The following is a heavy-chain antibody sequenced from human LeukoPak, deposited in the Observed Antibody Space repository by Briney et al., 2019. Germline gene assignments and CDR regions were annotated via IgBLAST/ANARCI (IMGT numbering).Heavy chain of an antibody. V-gene: IGHV1-24*01. D-gene: IGHD3-16*02. CDR2: FDPEDGET. CDR3: ATAVITFGGVISTPDY. J-gene: IGHJ4*02. CDR1: GYTLTELS. Sequence: ASVKVSCTVSGYTLTELSMHWVRQAPGKGLEWMGGFDPEDGETIYAQKFQGRVTMTEDTSTDTAYMELSSLRSEDTAVYYCATAVITFGGVISTPDYWGQGTLVTVSS.